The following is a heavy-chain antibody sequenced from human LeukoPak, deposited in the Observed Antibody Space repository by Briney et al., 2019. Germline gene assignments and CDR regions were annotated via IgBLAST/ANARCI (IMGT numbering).Heavy chain of an antibody. D-gene: IGHD4-17*01. CDR1: GFTFSSYG. CDR3: ARDRTVTTFFDAFDI. V-gene: IGHV3-33*01. Sequence: GGSLRLSCAASGFTFSSYGMHWVRQAPGKGLEWVAVIWYDGSNKYYADSVKGRFTISRDNSKNTLYLQMNSLRAEDTAVYYCARDRTVTTFFDAFDIWGQGTMVTVSS. J-gene: IGHJ3*02. CDR2: IWYDGSNK.